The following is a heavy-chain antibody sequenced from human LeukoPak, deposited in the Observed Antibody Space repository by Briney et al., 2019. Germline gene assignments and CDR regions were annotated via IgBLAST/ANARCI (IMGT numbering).Heavy chain of an antibody. J-gene: IGHJ4*02. CDR2: ISGGGGSI. CDR3: ARYRSVTTGKRFFDY. Sequence: GGSLRLSCVASGFTFSSYAMSWVRQAPGKGLEWVSGISGGGGSIHYADSVKGRFTISRDNPMNTLYLQMNSLRAEDTAVYYCARYRSVTTGKRFFDYWGQGTLVTVSS. V-gene: IGHV3-23*01. CDR1: GFTFSSYA. D-gene: IGHD4-17*01.